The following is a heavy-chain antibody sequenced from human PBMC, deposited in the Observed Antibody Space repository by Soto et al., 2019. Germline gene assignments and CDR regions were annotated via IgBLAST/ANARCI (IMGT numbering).Heavy chain of an antibody. J-gene: IGHJ4*02. V-gene: IGHV3-30-3*01. CDR2: ISYDESKK. CDR3: ARGRGRSYAFGSGSYSDY. Sequence: QVQLVESGGGVVEPGRSLRLSCAASGFTFSDYARHWARQAPGKGLEWVAIISYDESKKYYTDSLKGRLTISRDNSKNTLYLQMDSLRAEDTAVYYCARGRGRSYAFGSGSYSDYWGQGTLVTVSS. CDR1: GFTFSDYA. D-gene: IGHD3-10*01.